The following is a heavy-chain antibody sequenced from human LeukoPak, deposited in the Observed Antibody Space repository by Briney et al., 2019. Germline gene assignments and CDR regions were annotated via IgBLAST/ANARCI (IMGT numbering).Heavy chain of an antibody. CDR3: ARAVMVRGVITYYFDY. J-gene: IGHJ4*02. CDR2: INHSGST. D-gene: IGHD3-10*01. Sequence: SETLSLTCAVYGGSFSGYYWSWIRQPPGKGLEWIGEINHSGSTNYNPSLKSRVTISVDTSKNQFSLKLSSVTAADTAVYYCARAVMVRGVITYYFDYWGQGTLVTVSS. CDR1: GGSFSGYY. V-gene: IGHV4-34*01.